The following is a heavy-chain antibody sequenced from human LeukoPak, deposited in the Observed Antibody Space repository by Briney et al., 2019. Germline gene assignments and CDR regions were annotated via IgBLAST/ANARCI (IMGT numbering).Heavy chain of an antibody. Sequence: PGGSLRLSCAASGFTVSSNYMSWVRQAPGKGLEWVSSISPAGGTTYYADSVRGRFTISRDNSKNTLYVQMNSLRAEDTAIYYCAKSRSGSSNWALRIFDNWGQGTMVSVCS. CDR3: AKSRSGSSNWALRIFDN. J-gene: IGHJ4*02. D-gene: IGHD3-10*01. V-gene: IGHV3-23*01. CDR2: ISPAGGTT. CDR1: GFTVSSNY.